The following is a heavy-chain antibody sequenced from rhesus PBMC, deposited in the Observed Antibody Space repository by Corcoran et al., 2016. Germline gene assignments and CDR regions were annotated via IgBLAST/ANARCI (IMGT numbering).Heavy chain of an antibody. CDR3: ARHKILGLGDAFDF. V-gene: IGHV4-93*02. CDR2: IYGGGGST. Sequence: QVQLQESGPAVVKPSETLSLTCAVSGGSISSSNWWSWIRHSPGKGLEWIGGIYGGGGSTEYNPSLKSRVTISIDTSKNEFALKLSSVTAADTAVYYCARHKILGLGDAFDFWGQGLRVTVSS. J-gene: IGHJ3*01. CDR1: GGSISSSNW. D-gene: IGHD2-2*01.